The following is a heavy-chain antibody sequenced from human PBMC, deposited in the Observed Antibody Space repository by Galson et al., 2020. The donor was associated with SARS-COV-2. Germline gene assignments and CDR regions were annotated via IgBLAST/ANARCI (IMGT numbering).Heavy chain of an antibody. Sequence: GESLKISCAASGFTFSSYGMHWVRQAPGKGLEWVAVISYDGSNKYYADSVKGRFTISRDNSKNTLYLQMNSPRAEDTAVYYCARGAVAGTPRFLWGQGTLVTVSS. CDR3: ARGAVAGTPRFL. CDR2: ISYDGSNK. V-gene: IGHV3-30*03. CDR1: GFTFSSYG. D-gene: IGHD6-19*01. J-gene: IGHJ4*02.